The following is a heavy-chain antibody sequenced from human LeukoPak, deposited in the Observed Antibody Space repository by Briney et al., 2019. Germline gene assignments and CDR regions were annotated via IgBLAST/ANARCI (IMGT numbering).Heavy chain of an antibody. J-gene: IGHJ1*01. D-gene: IGHD1-26*01. CDR3: AKDKGGGSYYSGYFQH. Sequence: GGSLRLSCAASGFTFSSYAMSWVRQAPGKGLEWVSAISGSGGSTYYADSVKGRFTISRDNSKNTLYPQMNSLRAEDTAVYYCAKDKGGGSYYSGYFQHWGQGTLVTVSS. CDR2: ISGSGGST. CDR1: GFTFSSYA. V-gene: IGHV3-23*01.